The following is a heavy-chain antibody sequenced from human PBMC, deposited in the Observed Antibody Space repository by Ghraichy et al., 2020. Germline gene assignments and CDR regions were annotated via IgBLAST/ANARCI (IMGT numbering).Heavy chain of an antibody. CDR1: GFTFSSYA. CDR2: ISGSGST. D-gene: IGHD2-21*02. Sequence: GSLRLSCAASGFTFSSYAMSWVRQAPGKGLEWVSAISGSGSTYYADSVKGRFTISRDNSKNTLYLQMNSLRAEDTAVYYCAKDLSAYCGGDCYFDAFDIWGQGTMVTVSS. CDR3: AKDLSAYCGGDCYFDAFDI. V-gene: IGHV3-23*01. J-gene: IGHJ3*02.